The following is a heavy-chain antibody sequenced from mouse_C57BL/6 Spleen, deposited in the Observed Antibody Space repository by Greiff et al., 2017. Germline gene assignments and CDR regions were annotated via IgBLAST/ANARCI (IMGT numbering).Heavy chain of an antibody. CDR3: ARRVNYYGSSWYFDV. V-gene: IGHV5-17*01. D-gene: IGHD1-1*01. CDR1: GFTFSDYG. J-gene: IGHJ1*03. Sequence: EVMLVESGGGLVKPGGSLKLSCAASGFTFSDYGMHWVRQAPEKGLEWVAYISSGSSTIYYADTVKGRFTISRDNAKNTLFLQMTSLRSEDTAMYYCARRVNYYGSSWYFDVWGTGTTVTVSS. CDR2: ISSGSSTI.